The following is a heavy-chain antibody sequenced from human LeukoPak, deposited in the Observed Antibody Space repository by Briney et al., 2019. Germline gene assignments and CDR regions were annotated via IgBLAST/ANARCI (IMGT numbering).Heavy chain of an antibody. CDR2: ISKSGDDT. V-gene: IGHV3-64*01. CDR1: GFDFSTYA. CDR3: ARIPEY. D-gene: IGHD2-2*01. J-gene: IGHJ1*01. Sequence: GGSLRLSCAASGFDFSTYAMHWVRLTPGKGLEFVSAISKSGDDTSYGNDVKGRFTISRDNIKNTVDLEMGSLRVDDTGIYYCARIPEYWGQGTMVTVSS.